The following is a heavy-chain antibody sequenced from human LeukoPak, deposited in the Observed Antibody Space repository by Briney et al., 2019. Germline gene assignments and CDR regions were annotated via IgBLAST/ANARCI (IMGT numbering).Heavy chain of an antibody. J-gene: IGHJ4*02. D-gene: IGHD2-8*01. CDR2: INNEGTGT. CDR1: GFSFSAYW. V-gene: IGHV3-74*01. Sequence: GGSLRLSCAASGFSFSAYWMHWVRQAPGKGLVWASRINNEGTGTDYADSVRGRFTISRVNVESTLYLQMNSLSADDTAMYYCVRYDVDARRFDYWGQGTLVTVSS. CDR3: VRYDVDARRFDY.